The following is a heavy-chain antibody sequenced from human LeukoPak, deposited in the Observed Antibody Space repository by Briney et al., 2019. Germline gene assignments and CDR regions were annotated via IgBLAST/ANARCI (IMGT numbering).Heavy chain of an antibody. CDR3: ARHIRDYVWGSYPGYYYGMDV. CDR2: VYHSGST. Sequence: SETLSLTCAVSGGSISSGGYSWSWIRQPPGKGLEWIGYVYHSGSTYYNPSLKSRVTISVDTSKNQFSLKLSSVTAADTAVYYCARHIRDYVWGSYPGYYYGMDVWGQGTTVTVSS. D-gene: IGHD3-16*02. J-gene: IGHJ6*02. CDR1: GGSISSGGYS. V-gene: IGHV4-30-2*01.